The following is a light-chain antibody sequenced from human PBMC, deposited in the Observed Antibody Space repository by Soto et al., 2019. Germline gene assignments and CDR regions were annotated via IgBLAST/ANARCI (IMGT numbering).Light chain of an antibody. CDR1: SSDVGGYNY. J-gene: IGLJ1*01. CDR2: DVT. V-gene: IGLV2-14*03. Sequence: QSVLTQPASVSGSPGQSITISCTGTSSDVGGYNYVSWYQHHPGKAPKLIIYDVTNRPSGVSNPFSGSKSGNTAPLTISGLQPEDEADYYCRSYTTSNTRQMVFGTGTKVTVL. CDR3: RSYTTSNTRQMV.